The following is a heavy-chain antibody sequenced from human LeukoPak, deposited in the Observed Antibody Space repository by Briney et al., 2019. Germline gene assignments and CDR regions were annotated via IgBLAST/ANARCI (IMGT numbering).Heavy chain of an antibody. CDR3: AKYRLDANYYGCTFDI. CDR1: GFAFSNYA. D-gene: IGHD3-10*01. CDR2: ISGRDYTT. Sequence: GGSLRLSCAASGFAFSNYAMGRVRQAPGKGLEWVSSISGRDYTTYYADSVKGRFTISRDNSKSALYLQMNSLRADDTALYYCAKYRLDANYYGCTFDIWGQGTMVTVSS. J-gene: IGHJ3*02. V-gene: IGHV3-23*01.